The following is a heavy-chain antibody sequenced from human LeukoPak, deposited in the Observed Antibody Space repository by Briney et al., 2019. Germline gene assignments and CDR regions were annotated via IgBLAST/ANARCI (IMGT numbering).Heavy chain of an antibody. CDR1: GFSFSSHG. CDR2: IIGGAGGT. J-gene: IGHJ4*02. Sequence: GGSLGLSCAASGFSFSSHGMSWVRQAPGKGLEWVSGIIGGAGGTYYADSVKGRFTISRDNSKNTLYLQMNSLRAEDTAVYYCTHGSMYQLDYWGQGTLVTVSS. V-gene: IGHV3-23*01. D-gene: IGHD2-2*01. CDR3: THGSMYQLDY.